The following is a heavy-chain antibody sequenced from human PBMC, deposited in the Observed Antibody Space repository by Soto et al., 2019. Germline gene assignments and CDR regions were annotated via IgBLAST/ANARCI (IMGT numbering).Heavy chain of an antibody. CDR3: SRDPFDYGTDIDPPSSRGFDY. D-gene: IGHD2-8*02. CDR2: ITNDGSQK. V-gene: IGHV3-30*04. J-gene: IGHJ4*02. CDR1: GFTFRSYA. Sequence: QVQLVESGGGVVQPGRSLSLSCGVPGFTFRSYAMYWVRQAPGKGLEWVAVITNDGSQKYYAYYVKGRFTISKDNSENTLYLQMNSLIEDDTAVYYCSRDPFDYGTDIDPPSSRGFDYWGQGSMVTVSS.